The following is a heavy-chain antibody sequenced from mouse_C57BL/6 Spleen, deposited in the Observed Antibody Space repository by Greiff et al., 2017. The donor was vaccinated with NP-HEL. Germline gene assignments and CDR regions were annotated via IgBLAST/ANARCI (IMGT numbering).Heavy chain of an antibody. D-gene: IGHD2-2*01. Sequence: EVMLVESGGGLVQPKGSLKLSCAASGFSFNTYAMNWVRQAPGKGLEWVARIRSKSNNYATYYADSVKDRFTISRDDSESMLYLQMNNLKTEDTAMYYCVSPPYGYDGFAYWGQGTLVTVSA. CDR1: GFSFNTYA. V-gene: IGHV10-1*01. CDR2: IRSKSNNYAT. J-gene: IGHJ3*01. CDR3: VSPPYGYDGFAY.